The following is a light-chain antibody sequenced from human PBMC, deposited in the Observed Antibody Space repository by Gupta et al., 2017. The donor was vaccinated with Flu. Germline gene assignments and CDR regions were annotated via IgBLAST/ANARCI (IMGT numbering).Light chain of an antibody. CDR1: QNIGIY. CDR3: QQAYSLPWT. J-gene: IGKJ1*01. CDR2: FPS. V-gene: IGKV1-39*01. Sequence: DIQVTQSPSSLSTFVGGRVTITCQTNQNIGIYLNWYQQRPRKAPKLLIHFPSTLQSGVPSRFSGGGSGTHFSLTIDNVQPEDFVTYHCQQAYSLPWTFGRGTKV.